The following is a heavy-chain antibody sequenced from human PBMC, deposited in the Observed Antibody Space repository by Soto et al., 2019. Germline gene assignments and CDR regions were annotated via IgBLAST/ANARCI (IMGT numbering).Heavy chain of an antibody. V-gene: IGHV3-23*01. CDR2: ISGSGGST. CDR3: AKDRRERYYDFWSGYYSVY. D-gene: IGHD3-3*01. CDR1: GFTFSSYA. Sequence: GGSLRLSCAASGFTFSSYAMSWVRQAPGKGLEWVSAISGSGGSTYYADSVKGRFTISRDNSKNTLYLQMDSLRAEDTAVYYCAKDRRERYYDFWSGYYSVYWGQGTLVTVSS. J-gene: IGHJ4*02.